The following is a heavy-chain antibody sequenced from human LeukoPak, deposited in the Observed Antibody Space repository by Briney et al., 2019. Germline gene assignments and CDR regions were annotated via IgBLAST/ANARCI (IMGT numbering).Heavy chain of an antibody. J-gene: IGHJ3*02. CDR2: IYHSGST. CDR3: ARIDRRITMIVVVQGAFDI. Sequence: SETLSLTCTVSGYSISSGYYWGWIRQPPGKGLEWIGSIYHSGSTYYNPSLKSRVTISVDTSKNQFSLKLSSVTAADTAVYYCARIDRRITMIVVVQGAFDIWGQGTMVTVSS. V-gene: IGHV4-38-2*02. CDR1: GYSISSGYY. D-gene: IGHD3-22*01.